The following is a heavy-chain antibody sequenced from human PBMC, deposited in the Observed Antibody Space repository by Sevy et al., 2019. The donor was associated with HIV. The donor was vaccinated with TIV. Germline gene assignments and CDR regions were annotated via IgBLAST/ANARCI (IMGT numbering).Heavy chain of an antibody. CDR3: ARDNGHSGSLNYFDY. CDR2: IYTSGST. V-gene: IGHV4-4*07. Sequence: SETLSLTCTVSGGSISSYYWSWIRQPAGKGLEWIGRIYTSGSTNYNPSLKSRVTMSVDTSKNQFSLKLSSVTVADTAVYYCARDNGHSGSLNYFDYWGQGTLVTVSS. CDR1: GGSISSYY. J-gene: IGHJ4*02. D-gene: IGHD1-26*01.